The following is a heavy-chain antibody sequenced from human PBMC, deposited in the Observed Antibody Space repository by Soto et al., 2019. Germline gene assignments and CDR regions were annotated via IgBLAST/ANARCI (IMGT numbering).Heavy chain of an antibody. CDR3: AMVPRYFCGSECSSAY. CDR2: ISYDGTNK. CDR1: GFIFGSYG. D-gene: IGHD2-21*01. Sequence: PGGSLRLSCTASGFIFGSYGMHWVRQAPGKGLEWVALISYDGTNKYYPDSVKGRFTISRDNPRNMLYLEMNSLRAEDTAVYYSAMVPRYFCGSECSSAYWGQSTQGTVS. V-gene: IGHV3-30*03. J-gene: IGHJ1*01.